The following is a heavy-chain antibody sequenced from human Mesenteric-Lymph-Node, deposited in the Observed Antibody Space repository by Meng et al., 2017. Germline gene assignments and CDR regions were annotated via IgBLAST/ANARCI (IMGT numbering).Heavy chain of an antibody. Sequence: CKESRPPLVEPTPTLTLTCTLSGLSLSTSGVGVGWIRQPPEKALEWLALVYWDGDKRYSPSLKSRLTITKDTSKNQVVLTMTNMDPEDTATYYCAHRPSGWYYFDYWGQGTLVTVSS. D-gene: IGHD6-19*01. J-gene: IGHJ4*02. CDR1: GLSLSTSGVG. CDR3: AHRPSGWYYFDY. V-gene: IGHV2-5*02. CDR2: VYWDGDK.